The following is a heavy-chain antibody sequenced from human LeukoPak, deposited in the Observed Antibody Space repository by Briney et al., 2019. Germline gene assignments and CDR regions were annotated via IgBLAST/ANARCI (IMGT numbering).Heavy chain of an antibody. CDR2: INYNGAIT. Sequence: SGGSLRLSCATSGFTFVDYGLSWVRRAPGKGLEWLCAINYNGAITDYADSVKGRFTISRDNAKNSLYLRMDSPRAEDTALYYCARDRLGPSFSVSHFDLWGQGTLVTVSS. CDR1: GFTFVDYG. CDR3: ARDRLGPSFSVSHFDL. J-gene: IGHJ4*02. V-gene: IGHV3-20*04. D-gene: IGHD3-3*02.